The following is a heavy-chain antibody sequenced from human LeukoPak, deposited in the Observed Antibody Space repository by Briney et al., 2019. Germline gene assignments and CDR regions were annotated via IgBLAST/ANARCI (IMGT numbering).Heavy chain of an antibody. CDR2: INHSGST. V-gene: IGHV4-34*01. CDR1: GGSFSGYY. J-gene: IGHJ6*02. CDR3: ARLVRIVVVPAAIRYYYYGMDV. D-gene: IGHD2-2*02. Sequence: SETLSLTCAVYGGSFSGYYWSWIRQPPGKGLEWLGEINHSGSTNYNPSLKSRVTISVDTSKNQFSLELSSVTAADTAVYYCARLVRIVVVPAAIRYYYYGMDVWGQGTTVTVSS.